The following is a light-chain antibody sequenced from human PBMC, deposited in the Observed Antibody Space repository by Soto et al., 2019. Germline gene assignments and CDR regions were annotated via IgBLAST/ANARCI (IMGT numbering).Light chain of an antibody. V-gene: IGLV2-14*01. CDR1: SSDVGGYNY. CDR2: ASS. Sequence: QSALTQPASVSGSPGQSITISCTGTSSDVGGYNYVSWYQHHPGKAPRLMIYASSNRPSGVSHRFSGSKSGTSASLAITGLQAEDEANYYCHSYDSRLSGSEVFGTGTKVTVL. CDR3: HSYDSRLSGSEV. J-gene: IGLJ1*01.